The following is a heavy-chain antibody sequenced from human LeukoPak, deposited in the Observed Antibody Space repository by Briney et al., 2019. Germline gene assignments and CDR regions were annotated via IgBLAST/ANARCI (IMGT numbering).Heavy chain of an antibody. V-gene: IGHV3-48*02. Sequence: GGSLRLSCAASGFTFSSCSMNWVRQAPGKRLEWVSCISSGSSTKSYADSVKGRFTISRDNAKQSLYLQINSLRDEDTAVYYCARDSDYAFDYWGQGTLVTVSS. CDR2: ISSGSSTK. D-gene: IGHD4-17*01. CDR1: GFTFSSCS. CDR3: ARDSDYAFDY. J-gene: IGHJ4*02.